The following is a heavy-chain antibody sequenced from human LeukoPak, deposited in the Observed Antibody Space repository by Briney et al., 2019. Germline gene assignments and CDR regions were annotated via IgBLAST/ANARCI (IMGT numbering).Heavy chain of an antibody. Sequence: GASLQISCKGSGYSFTSYWIGWVRRMPGKGVGGMGIIYPGDSDTRYSPSFQGQVTISADKSISTAYLQWSSLKASDTAMYYCARHLGDANDPLDYWGQGTLVTVSS. J-gene: IGHJ4*02. CDR2: IYPGDSDT. CDR3: ARHLGDANDPLDY. D-gene: IGHD1-1*01. V-gene: IGHV5-51*01. CDR1: GYSFTSYW.